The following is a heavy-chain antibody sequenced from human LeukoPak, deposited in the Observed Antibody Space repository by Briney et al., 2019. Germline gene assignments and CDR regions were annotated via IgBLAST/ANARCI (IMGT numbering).Heavy chain of an antibody. CDR2: INPSGGST. Sequence: ASVKVSCKASGYTFTSYYMHWVRQAPGQGLEWMGIINPSGGSTSYAQKFQGRVTMTRDTSTSTVYMELSSLRSEDTAVYYCARAFYYYGSGSYYGPFDYWGQGTLVTVSS. V-gene: IGHV1-46*01. CDR3: ARAFYYYGSGSYYGPFDY. CDR1: GYTFTSYY. J-gene: IGHJ4*02. D-gene: IGHD3-10*01.